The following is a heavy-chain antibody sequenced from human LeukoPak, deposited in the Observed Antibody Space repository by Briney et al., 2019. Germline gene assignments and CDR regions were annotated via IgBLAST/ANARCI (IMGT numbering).Heavy chain of an antibody. CDR1: GHTFTSYY. CDR3: AKSSGQTQYYYYYYMDV. CDR2: INPSGGST. J-gene: IGHJ6*03. Sequence: ASVKVSCKASGHTFTSYYMHWVRQAPGQGLEWMGIINPSGGSTSYAQKFQGRVTMTRDMSTSTVYMELSSLRSEDTAVYYCAKSSGQTQYYYYYYMDVWGKGTTVTVSS. V-gene: IGHV1-46*01. D-gene: IGHD6-19*01.